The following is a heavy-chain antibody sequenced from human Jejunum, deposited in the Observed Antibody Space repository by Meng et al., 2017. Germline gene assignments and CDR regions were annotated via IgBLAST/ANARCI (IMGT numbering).Heavy chain of an antibody. D-gene: IGHD4-17*01. CDR1: GYIFIAYN. CDR3: AKVGDTLTTMTHYAFDI. J-gene: IGHJ3*02. CDR2: INPNSGGT. V-gene: IGHV1-2*06. Sequence: QVELVQSGAEMKKPGASVKVSCKASGYIFIAYNMHWVRQAPGQGLQWMGRINPNSGGTDYSQNFQDRVTMTRDTSISTAYMELSRLTSDDTAVYYCAKVGDTLTTMTHYAFDIWGQGTMVTVSS.